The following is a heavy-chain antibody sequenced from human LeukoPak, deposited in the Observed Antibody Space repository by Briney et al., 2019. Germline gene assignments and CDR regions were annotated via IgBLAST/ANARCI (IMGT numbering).Heavy chain of an antibody. J-gene: IGHJ4*02. D-gene: IGHD2-15*01. V-gene: IGHV3-7*04. CDR2: IKQDGSER. CDR3: ARGPSGGNGFSY. CDR1: GFTFSIYW. Sequence: GGSLRLSCAASGFTFSIYWMSWVRQAPGKGLEWGANIKQDGSERYYVDSVKGRFTISRDNAKNSLYLQMNSLRAVDTAVYYCARGPSGGNGFSYWGLGTLVTVSS.